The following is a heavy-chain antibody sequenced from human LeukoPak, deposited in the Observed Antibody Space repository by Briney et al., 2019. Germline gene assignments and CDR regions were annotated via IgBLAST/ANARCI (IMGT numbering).Heavy chain of an antibody. CDR1: GGTFSSYA. V-gene: IGHV1-69*05. Sequence: SVKVSCKASGGTFSSYAISWVRQAPGQGLEWMGGIIPIFGTANYAQKFQGRGRITTYESTSTAYLELSSLRSEDTAVYYCARDSNGDYGFDYWGQGTLVTVSS. D-gene: IGHD4-17*01. CDR2: IIPIFGTA. J-gene: IGHJ4*02. CDR3: ARDSNGDYGFDY.